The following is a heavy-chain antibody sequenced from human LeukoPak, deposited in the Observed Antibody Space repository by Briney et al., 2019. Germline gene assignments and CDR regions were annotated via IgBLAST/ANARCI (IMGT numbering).Heavy chain of an antibody. CDR3: ARPTQQQLVRRSGDAFDI. CDR2: INPNSGGT. D-gene: IGHD6-13*01. CDR1: GYTFTGYY. Sequence: GASVKVSCKASGYTFTGYYMHWVRQAPGQGLEWMGWINPNSGGTNYAQKFQGRVTMTRDTSISTAYMELSRLRSDDTAVYYCARPTQQQLVRRSGDAFDIWGQGTMVTVSS. V-gene: IGHV1-2*02. J-gene: IGHJ3*02.